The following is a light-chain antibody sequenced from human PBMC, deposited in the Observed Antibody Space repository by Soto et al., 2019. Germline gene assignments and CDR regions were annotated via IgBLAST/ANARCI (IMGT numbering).Light chain of an antibody. Sequence: QSVLTQPPSASGTPGQRVTISCSGGSSNIGGNTVNGYQHFPGTAPKLLIYIDNQRPSGVPDRFSGSRSGTSASLAISGLQSAYEADYYFSACDDSLDALLFGGGTKLTVL. CDR2: IDN. J-gene: IGLJ2*01. CDR3: SACDDSLDALL. CDR1: SSNIGGNT. V-gene: IGLV1-44*01.